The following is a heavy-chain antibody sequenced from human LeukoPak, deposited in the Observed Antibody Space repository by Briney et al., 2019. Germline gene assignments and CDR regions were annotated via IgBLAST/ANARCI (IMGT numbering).Heavy chain of an antibody. CDR3: ARASRPRVVPAARQYYFDY. D-gene: IGHD2-2*01. CDR2: MNPNSGST. J-gene: IGHJ4*02. Sequence: ASVKVSCKASGYTFTSYDINWVQQATGQGLEWMGWMNPNSGSTGYAQKFQGRVTMTRNTSISTAYMELSSLRSEDTAVYYCARASRPRVVPAARQYYFDYWGQGTLVTVSS. V-gene: IGHV1-8*01. CDR1: GYTFTSYD.